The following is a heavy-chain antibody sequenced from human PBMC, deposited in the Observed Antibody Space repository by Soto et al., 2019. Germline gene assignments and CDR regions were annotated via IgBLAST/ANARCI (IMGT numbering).Heavy chain of an antibody. V-gene: IGHV3-33*01. CDR2: IWYDGSNK. D-gene: IGHD1-7*01. J-gene: IGHJ4*02. CDR3: ARGGITGTTGIDY. Sequence: GGSLRLSCAASGFTFSSYGMHWVRQAPGKGLEWGAVIWYDGSNKYYAASVKGRFTISRDNSKNTLYLQMNSLRAEDTAVYYCARGGITGTTGIDYWGQGTLVTVSS. CDR1: GFTFSSYG.